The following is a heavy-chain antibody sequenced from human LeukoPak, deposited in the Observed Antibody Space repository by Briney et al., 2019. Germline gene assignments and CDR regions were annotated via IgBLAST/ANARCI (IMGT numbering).Heavy chain of an antibody. J-gene: IGHJ4*02. CDR3: TRHYFSD. CDR1: EFTISDHY. Sequence: PGGSLRLSCAASEFTISDHYMDWVRQAPGKGLEWIGRTSNKADSYTTYYAASVRGRFSISRDDSKNLLYLQMNSLKAEDTAVYYCTRHYFSDWGQGTLATVSS. D-gene: IGHD2-15*01. CDR2: TSNKADSYTT. V-gene: IGHV3-72*01.